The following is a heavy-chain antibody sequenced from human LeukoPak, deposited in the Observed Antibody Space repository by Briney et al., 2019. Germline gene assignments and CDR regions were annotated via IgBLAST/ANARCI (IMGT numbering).Heavy chain of an antibody. CDR1: GGSFSGYY. D-gene: IGHD3-10*01. CDR3: ARDYYYYGSGSYYRWFDP. J-gene: IGHJ5*02. V-gene: IGHV4-59*01. Sequence: SETLSLTCAVYGGSFSGYYWSWIRQPPGKGLEWIGYIYYSGSTNYNPSLKSRVTISVDTSKNQFSLKLSSVTAADTAVYYCARDYYYYGSGSYYRWFDPWGQGTLVTVSS. CDR2: IYYSGST.